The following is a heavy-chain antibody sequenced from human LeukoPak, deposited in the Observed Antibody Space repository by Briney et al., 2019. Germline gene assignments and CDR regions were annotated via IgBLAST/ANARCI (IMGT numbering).Heavy chain of an antibody. CDR3: ARVVRGVFAQTYYYYGMDV. D-gene: IGHD3-10*01. CDR1: GFTFRSYG. Sequence: VRSLRLSCAASGFTFRSYGMNWVRQAPGKGLEWVSSISSGSGYIYYADSVKGRFTISRDNAKNSLYLQMNSLRAEDTAVYYCARVVRGVFAQTYYYYGMDVWGQGTTVTVSS. CDR2: ISSGSGYI. J-gene: IGHJ6*02. V-gene: IGHV3-21*01.